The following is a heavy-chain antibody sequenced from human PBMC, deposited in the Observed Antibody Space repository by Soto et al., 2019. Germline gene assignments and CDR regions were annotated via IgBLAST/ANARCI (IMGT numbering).Heavy chain of an antibody. J-gene: IGHJ4*02. CDR3: ARHIAVPTTRGFDY. CDR2: IFHSGTT. Sequence: QVQLQEWGPGLVKPSGTLSLTCAVSGASISSTNWWSWVRQAPGEGLEWIGEIFHSGTTTYNPSLKSRVIISMDTSTNQLSLRLDSVTAADTAVYFCARHIAVPTTRGFDYWGQGTLVTVSS. V-gene: IGHV4-4*02. CDR1: GASISSTNW. D-gene: IGHD2-15*01.